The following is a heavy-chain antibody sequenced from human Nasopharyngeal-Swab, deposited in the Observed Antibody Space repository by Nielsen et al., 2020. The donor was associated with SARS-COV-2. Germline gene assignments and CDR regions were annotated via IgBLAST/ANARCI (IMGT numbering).Heavy chain of an antibody. CDR1: GFTFDDYA. Sequence: GGSLRLSCAASGFTFDDYAMHWVRQAPGKGLEWVSGISWNSGSIGYADSVKGRFTISRDNAKNSLYLQMNSLRAEDTAVYYCAKNKAGGGDCYSCYYGMDVWGQGTTVTVSS. D-gene: IGHD2-21*02. J-gene: IGHJ6*02. CDR2: ISWNSGSI. V-gene: IGHV3-9*01. CDR3: AKNKAGGGDCYSCYYGMDV.